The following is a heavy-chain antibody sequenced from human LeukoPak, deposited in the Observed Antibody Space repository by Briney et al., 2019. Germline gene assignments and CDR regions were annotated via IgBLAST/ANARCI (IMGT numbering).Heavy chain of an antibody. V-gene: IGHV3-48*03. CDR1: GFTFSSYE. J-gene: IGHJ3*01. CDR3: ARDLRSALYRGAFYL. Sequence: PGGSLRLSCSASGFTFSSYEMNWVRQAPGKGLEWVSYISSSGATTYYADSVKGRFTISRDNAKNTLYLQMNSLRVEDAALYYCARDLRSALYRGAFYLWGQGTVVTVSS. D-gene: IGHD3-10*01. CDR2: ISSSGATT.